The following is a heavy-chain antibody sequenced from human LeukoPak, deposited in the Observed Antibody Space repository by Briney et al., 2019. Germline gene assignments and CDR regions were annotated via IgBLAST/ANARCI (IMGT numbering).Heavy chain of an antibody. Sequence: GESLNISCKGSGYSFTSYWISWVRQMPGKGLEWMGRIDPSDSYTNYSPSFQGHVTISADKSISTAYLQWSSLKASDTAMYYCARLYQYSSSWAENWYFDLWGRGTLVTVSS. CDR3: ARLYQYSSSWAENWYFDL. V-gene: IGHV5-10-1*01. CDR1: GYSFTSYW. D-gene: IGHD6-13*01. J-gene: IGHJ2*01. CDR2: IDPSDSYT.